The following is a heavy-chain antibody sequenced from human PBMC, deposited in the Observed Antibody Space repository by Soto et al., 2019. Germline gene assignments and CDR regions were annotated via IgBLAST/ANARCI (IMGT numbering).Heavy chain of an antibody. CDR3: AKDCTYSSSCLYY. Sequence: LRLSCAASGFTFSSYGMHWVRQAPGKGLEWVAVISYDGSNKYYADSVKGRFTISRDNSKNTLYLQMNSLRAEDTAVYYCAKDCTYSSSCLYYWGQGTLVTVS. CDR1: GFTFSSYG. D-gene: IGHD6-13*01. CDR2: ISYDGSNK. V-gene: IGHV3-30*18. J-gene: IGHJ4*02.